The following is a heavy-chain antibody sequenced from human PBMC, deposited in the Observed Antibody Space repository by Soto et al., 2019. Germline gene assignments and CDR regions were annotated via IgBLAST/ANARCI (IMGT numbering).Heavy chain of an antibody. CDR2: SNIGNGNT. CDR1: GYTFTSYA. V-gene: IGHV1-3*04. CDR3: AREPLGGGVCDDHWLDP. J-gene: IGHJ5*02. Sequence: QVQLVQSGAEVKKPGASVRVSCRTSGYTFTSYAIHWVRQAPGQGLEWMAWSNIGNGNTKYSQKFQGRVTVSRDTSACTAYMELSSLISEETAVYYCAREPLGGGVCDDHWLDPWGQGTLGTVFS. D-gene: IGHD2-21*02.